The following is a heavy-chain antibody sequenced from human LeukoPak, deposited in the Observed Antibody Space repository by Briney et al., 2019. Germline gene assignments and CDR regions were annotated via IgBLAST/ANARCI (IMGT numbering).Heavy chain of an antibody. CDR2: INWNGGST. D-gene: IGHD3-3*01. J-gene: IGHJ4*02. CDR3: AKWANYDFWSGYFDS. Sequence: GGSLRLSCAASGFTFADYGMSWVRQAPGKGLEGVSGINWNGGSTGYVDSVKGRFTISRDNAKKSLYLQMNNLRAEDTALYYCAKWANYDFWSGYFDSWGQGTLAMVSS. CDR1: GFTFADYG. V-gene: IGHV3-20*04.